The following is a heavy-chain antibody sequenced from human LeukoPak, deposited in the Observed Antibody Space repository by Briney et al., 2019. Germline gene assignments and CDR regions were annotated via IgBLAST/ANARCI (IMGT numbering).Heavy chain of an antibody. V-gene: IGHV4-34*01. Sequence: PSETLSLTCAVYGGSFSGYYWSWIRQPPGKGLEWIGEINHSGSTNYNPSLKSRVTISVDTSKNQFSLKLSSVTAADTAVYYCARGPRIYGSGLKRGWFDPWGQGTLVTVSS. D-gene: IGHD3-10*01. J-gene: IGHJ5*02. CDR2: INHSGST. CDR3: ARGPRIYGSGLKRGWFDP. CDR1: GGSFSGYY.